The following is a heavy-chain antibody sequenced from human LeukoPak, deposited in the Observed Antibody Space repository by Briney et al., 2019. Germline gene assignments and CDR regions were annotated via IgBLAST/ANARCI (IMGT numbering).Heavy chain of an antibody. V-gene: IGHV3-74*01. D-gene: IGHD6-13*01. CDR2: INSDGSST. CDR3: ARSQMATIAAAG. J-gene: IGHJ4*02. Sequence: PGGSLRLSCVASGFTFSSYWMHWVRQPPGKGLVWVSRINSDGSSTSYADSVKGRFTISRDNAKNTLYLQMNSLRVEDTAVYYCARSQMATIAAAGWGQGTLVTVSS. CDR1: GFTFSSYW.